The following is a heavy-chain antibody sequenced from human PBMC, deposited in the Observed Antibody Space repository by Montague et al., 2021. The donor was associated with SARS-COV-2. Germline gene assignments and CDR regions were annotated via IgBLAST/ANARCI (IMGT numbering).Heavy chain of an antibody. Sequence: TLSLTCTISGGSLKIDSSYWSWVRQPAGKGLEWIGRIFSGGSPDYSPSLESRVAISLDTSNCRFSLRLTSVTAADTAVYFCARGGNSFDDWGQGILVTVSS. CDR3: ARGGNSFDD. J-gene: IGHJ4*02. V-gene: IGHV4-61*02. CDR1: GGSLKIDSSY. CDR2: IFSGGSP.